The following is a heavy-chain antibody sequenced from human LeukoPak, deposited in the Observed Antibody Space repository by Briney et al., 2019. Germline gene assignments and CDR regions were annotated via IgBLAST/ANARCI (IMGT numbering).Heavy chain of an antibody. D-gene: IGHD6-13*01. CDR1: GFTFSSYA. CDR2: ISYDGSNK. Sequence: GGSLRLSCAASGFTFSSYAMHWVRQAPGKGLEWVAVISYDGSNKYYADSVKGRFTISRDNSKNTLYLQMSSLRAEDTAVYYCARVDSSSWSYYFDYWGQGTLVTVSS. V-gene: IGHV3-30-3*01. J-gene: IGHJ4*02. CDR3: ARVDSSSWSYYFDY.